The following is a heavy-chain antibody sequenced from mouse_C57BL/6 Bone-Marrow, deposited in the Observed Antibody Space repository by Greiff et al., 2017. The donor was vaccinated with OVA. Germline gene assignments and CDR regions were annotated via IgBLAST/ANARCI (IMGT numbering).Heavy chain of an antibody. Sequence: VQLKQSGPVLVKPGASVKMSCKASGYTFTDYYMNWVKQSHGKSLEWIGVINPYNGGTSYNQKFKGKATLTVDKSSSTAYMELNSLTSEDSAVYYCASGGGFDYWGQGTTLTVSS. V-gene: IGHV1-19*01. J-gene: IGHJ2*01. CDR1: GYTFTDYY. CDR3: ASGGGFDY. CDR2: INPYNGGT.